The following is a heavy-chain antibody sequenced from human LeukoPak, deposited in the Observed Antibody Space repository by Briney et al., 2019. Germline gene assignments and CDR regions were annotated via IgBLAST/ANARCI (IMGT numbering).Heavy chain of an antibody. CDR2: IYYSGST. CDR1: GGSISSGGYY. V-gene: IGHV4-31*03. CDR3: ARDGYCGGDCYERGDAFDI. J-gene: IGHJ3*02. Sequence: SETLSLTCTVSGGSISSGGYYWSWIRQHPGKGLEWIGYIYYSGSTYYNPSLKSRVTISVDTSKNQFSLKLSSVTAADTAVYYCARDGYCGGDCYERGDAFDIWGRGTMVTVSS. D-gene: IGHD2-21*02.